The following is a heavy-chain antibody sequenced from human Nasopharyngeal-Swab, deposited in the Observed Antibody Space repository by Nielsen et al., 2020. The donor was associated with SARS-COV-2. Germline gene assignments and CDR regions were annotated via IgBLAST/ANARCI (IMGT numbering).Heavy chain of an antibody. D-gene: IGHD3-3*01. CDR3: ARINRPYYDFWSGLTPPGIGYCYYYGMDV. V-gene: IGHV3-21*01. CDR2: ISSSSSYI. CDR1: GFTFSSYS. Sequence: GGSLRLSCAAPGFTFSSYSMNWVRQAPGKGLEWVSSISSSSSYIYYADSVKDRFTISRDNAKNSLYLQMNSLRAEDTAVYYCARINRPYYDFWSGLTPPGIGYCYYYGMDVWGQGTTVTVSS. J-gene: IGHJ6*02.